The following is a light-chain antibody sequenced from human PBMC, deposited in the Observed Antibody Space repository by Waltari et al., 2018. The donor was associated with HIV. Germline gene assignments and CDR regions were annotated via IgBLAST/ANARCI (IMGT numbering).Light chain of an antibody. J-gene: IGLJ3*02. CDR3: SSYTTTRTLWV. Sequence: QTALTQPASVSGSPGQSITIPCTGTSSDIGAYNYVSCYQQHPGKAPKLMIYEVNNRPSGVSNRFSGSKSGNTASLMISGLQTEDEADYYCSSYTTTRTLWVFGGGTKLTVL. CDR1: SSDIGAYNY. V-gene: IGLV2-14*01. CDR2: EVN.